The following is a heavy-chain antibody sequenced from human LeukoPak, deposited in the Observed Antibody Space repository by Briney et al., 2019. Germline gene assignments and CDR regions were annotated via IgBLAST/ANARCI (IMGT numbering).Heavy chain of an antibody. CDR3: ATQWGREPYFDD. Sequence: ASVKISCKASGDNYNSYNFHWVRQAPGQGLEWMGIISPSGASTTYAQKFQGKFTMTRDTSTTILYMEMSSLRSEDTAVYYCATQWGREPYFDDWGQGTLVTVS. CDR1: GDNYNSYN. CDR2: ISPSGAST. J-gene: IGHJ4*02. V-gene: IGHV1-46*02. D-gene: IGHD1-26*01.